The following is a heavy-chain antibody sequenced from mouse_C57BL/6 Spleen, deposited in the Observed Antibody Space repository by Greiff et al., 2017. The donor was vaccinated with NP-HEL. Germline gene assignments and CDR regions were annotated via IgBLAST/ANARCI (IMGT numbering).Heavy chain of an antibody. CDR2: INYDGSST. J-gene: IGHJ2*01. D-gene: IGHD1-1*01. CDR3: AREDYYGSSYYFDY. V-gene: IGHV5-16*01. CDR1: GFTFSDYY. Sequence: DVHLVESEGGLVQPGSSMKLSCTASGFTFSDYYMAWVRQVPEKGLEWVANINYDGSSTYYLDSLKSRFIISVDNAKNILYLQMSSLKSEDTATYYCAREDYYGSSYYFDYWGQGTTLTVSS.